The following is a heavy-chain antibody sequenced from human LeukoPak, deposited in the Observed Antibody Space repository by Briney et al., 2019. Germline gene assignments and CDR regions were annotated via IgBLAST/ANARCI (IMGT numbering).Heavy chain of an antibody. V-gene: IGHV3-21*01. D-gene: IGHD2-15*01. Sequence: GGSLRLSCAASGFTFSTYTLNWVRQAPGKGLEWVSSISSGSRYIYYADSVKGRFTISGDDAKNSLYLQMDSLRAEDTAVYHCAGQGFDAFDLWGQGTMVTVSS. CDR1: GFTFSTYT. J-gene: IGHJ3*01. CDR3: AGQGFDAFDL. CDR2: ISSGSRYI.